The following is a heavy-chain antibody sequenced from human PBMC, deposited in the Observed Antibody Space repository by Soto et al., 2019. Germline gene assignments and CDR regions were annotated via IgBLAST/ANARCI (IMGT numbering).Heavy chain of an antibody. CDR3: ARVCPAAVGVLGDRAPHSAS. D-gene: IGHD2-15*01. CDR2: RSYSGST. Sequence: NGKKYWRWIRQQPGAGLEWIGYRSYSGSTPYNPCLQSRVSILGDTSKHRFSLSLWSVTPGDPAVYFCARVCPAAVGVLGDRAPHSASSGHGALVT. CDR1: NGKKY. V-gene: IGHV4-30-4*06. J-gene: IGHJ5*01.